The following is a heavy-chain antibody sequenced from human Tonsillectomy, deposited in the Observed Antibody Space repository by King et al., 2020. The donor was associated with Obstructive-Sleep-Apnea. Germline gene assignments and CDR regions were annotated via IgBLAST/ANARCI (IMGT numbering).Heavy chain of an antibody. D-gene: IGHD2-2*01. V-gene: IGHV3-74*01. CDR1: GFTFSSYW. CDR2: INRDGSST. Sequence: VQLVESGGGLVQPGGSLRLSCAASGFTFSSYWMHWVRQAPGKGLVWVSRINRDGSSTSYADSVKGRFTNSRDNAKNTLFLQMNSLRAEDTSVHYCARGVKGIVLVPPANTNYWGQGTLVTVSS. J-gene: IGHJ4*02. CDR3: ARGVKGIVLVPPANTNY.